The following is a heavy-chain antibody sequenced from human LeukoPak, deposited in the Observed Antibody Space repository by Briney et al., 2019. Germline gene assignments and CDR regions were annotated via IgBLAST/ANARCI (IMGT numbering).Heavy chain of an antibody. J-gene: IGHJ5*02. V-gene: IGHV3-9*01. D-gene: IGHD1-26*01. CDR2: ISWNSAGI. CDR1: GFTFKDYA. CDR3: PRSGLSGNWFDP. Sequence: GRSLSLSCAASGFTFKDYAMPWVRQAPGTGLEWVSGISWNSAGIGYADSVKGRFTISRDNAKNTLYLQMNSLRAEDTAVYYCPRSGLSGNWFDPWGQGTLVTVSS.